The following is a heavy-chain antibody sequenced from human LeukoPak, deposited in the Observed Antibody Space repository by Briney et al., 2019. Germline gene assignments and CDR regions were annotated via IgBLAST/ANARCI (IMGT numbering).Heavy chain of an antibody. D-gene: IGHD2-2*01. CDR2: LSHSGSS. J-gene: IGHJ3*02. CDR3: ARARYANARYAFDI. V-gene: IGHV4-59*02. CDR1: GGSVSSYY. Sequence: SETLSLTCTVSGGSVSSYYWSWIRRPPGRGLEWIAYLSHSGSSDSNPSLTSRVTTLVDTSKNQFSLKLTSVAAADTAVYYCARARYANARYAFDIWGHGTMVTVSS.